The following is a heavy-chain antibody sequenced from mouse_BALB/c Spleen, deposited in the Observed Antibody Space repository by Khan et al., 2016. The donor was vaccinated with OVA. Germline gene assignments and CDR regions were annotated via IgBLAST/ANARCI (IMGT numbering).Heavy chain of an antibody. J-gene: IGHJ3*01. V-gene: IGHV3-2*02. CDR2: ISYSGNT. CDR3: ARKDYYDYDPFPY. D-gene: IGHD2-4*01. Sequence: EVELVESGPGLVKPSQSLSLTCTVTGYSITSEYTWNWIRQFPGHKLEWMGFISYSGNTRYNPSLKSRISITRDTSKNQFFLQLNSVTYEDTATYYCARKDYYDYDPFPYWGQGTLVTVSA. CDR1: GYSITSEYT.